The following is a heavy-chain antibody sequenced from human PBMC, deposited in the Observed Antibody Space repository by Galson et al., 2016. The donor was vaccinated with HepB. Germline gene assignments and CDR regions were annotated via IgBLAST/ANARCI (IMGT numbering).Heavy chain of an antibody. CDR3: TRDLADGYGLDV. J-gene: IGHJ6*02. CDR1: GDSISSSHW. D-gene: IGHD5-24*01. CDR2: IYHIGST. V-gene: IGHV4-4*02. Sequence: SETLSLTCDVSGDSISSSHWWGWVRQPPGKGLEWIGEIYHIGSTNYNPSLKSRLTLSVDKSKNHFSLNLSSVTAADTAVYYCTRDLADGYGLDVWGQGATVIVSS.